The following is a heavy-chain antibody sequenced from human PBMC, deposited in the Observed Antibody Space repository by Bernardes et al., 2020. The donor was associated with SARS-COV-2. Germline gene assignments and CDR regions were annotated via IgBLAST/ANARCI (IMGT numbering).Heavy chain of an antibody. CDR1: GFNFSIYS. J-gene: IGHJ6*02. V-gene: IGHV3-21*01. CDR2: ISSSSAYI. D-gene: IGHD1-26*01. Sequence: GSLRLSCAASGFNFSIYSMNWVRQTPGKGLEWVSSISSSSAYIYYGDSVKGRFTISRDNARNSLYLQINSLRAEDTAVYYCARSCRAEVGATLYYYGMDVWGQGTTVTVSS. CDR3: ARSCRAEVGATLYYYGMDV.